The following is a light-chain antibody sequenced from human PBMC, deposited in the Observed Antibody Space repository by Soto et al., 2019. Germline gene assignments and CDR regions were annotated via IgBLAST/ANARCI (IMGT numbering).Light chain of an antibody. J-gene: IGKJ4*01. CDR1: QDISNY. CDR2: DAS. V-gene: IGKV1-33*01. CDR3: QQYDNLPFS. Sequence: DIQMSQSPSSLSASVGDRVTITCQASQDISNYLNWYQHKPGKPPKLLIYDASNLETGVPSRFSGSKSGTDFTFTITSLQTEDIATYYCQQYDNLPFSFGGGTKVEIK.